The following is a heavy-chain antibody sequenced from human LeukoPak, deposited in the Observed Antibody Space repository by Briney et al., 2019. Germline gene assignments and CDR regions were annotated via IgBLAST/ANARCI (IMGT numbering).Heavy chain of an antibody. J-gene: IGHJ4*02. D-gene: IGHD3-22*01. Sequence: PGGSLRLSCAASGFTFSNAWMSWVRQAPGKGLEWLGRIKSNPDGGTTDYTAPVKGRFTISRDDSKNTLYLQMNSLKIEDTAVYYCSTYRFNYDISGSDYWGQGTLVTVSS. CDR1: GFTFSNAW. CDR2: IKSNPDGGTT. CDR3: STYRFNYDISGSDY. V-gene: IGHV3-15*01.